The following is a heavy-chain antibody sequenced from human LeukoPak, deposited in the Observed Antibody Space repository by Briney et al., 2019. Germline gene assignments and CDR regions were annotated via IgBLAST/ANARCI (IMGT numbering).Heavy chain of an antibody. Sequence: PGGSLRLSCAASGFTVSSNYMSWVRQAPGKGLEXXXVIYSGGSTYYADSVKGRFTISRDNSKNTLYFQMNSLRAEDTAVYYCARAKGGGSYWPYFDYWGQGTLVTVSS. CDR2: IYSGGST. CDR1: GFTVSSNY. V-gene: IGHV3-53*01. J-gene: IGHJ4*02. D-gene: IGHD1-26*01. CDR3: ARAKGGGSYWPYFDY.